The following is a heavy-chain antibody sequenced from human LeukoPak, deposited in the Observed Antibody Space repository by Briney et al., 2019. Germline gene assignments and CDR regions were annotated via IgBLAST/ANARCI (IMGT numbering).Heavy chain of an antibody. V-gene: IGHV4-59*08. Sequence: SETLSLTCSVSGDSLNIYYWNWIRQSPGKGLEWIGYFFYTGTSSYNPSLKSRVNMLVDTSKNLVSLTLRSVTAADTAVYYCARRPYHYHGLDVWGPGTTVIVSS. CDR2: FFYTGTS. J-gene: IGHJ6*02. CDR3: ARRPYHYHGLDV. CDR1: GDSLNIYY.